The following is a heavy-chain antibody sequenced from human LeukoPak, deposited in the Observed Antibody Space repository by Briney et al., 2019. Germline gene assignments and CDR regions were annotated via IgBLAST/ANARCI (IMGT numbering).Heavy chain of an antibody. J-gene: IGHJ4*02. Sequence: SETLSLTCTVSGYSISNGWYWGWIRQPPGKGLEWIGSISRSGATYYNPSLKSRVTMSVDTSKNEFSLKLSSVTAADTAVYYCARGIYGSGSLNWGQGALVTVSS. D-gene: IGHD3-10*01. CDR1: GYSISNGWY. V-gene: IGHV4-38-2*02. CDR2: ISRSGAT. CDR3: ARGIYGSGSLN.